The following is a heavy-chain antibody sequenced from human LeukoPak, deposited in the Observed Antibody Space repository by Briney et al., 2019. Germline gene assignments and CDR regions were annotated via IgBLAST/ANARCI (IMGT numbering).Heavy chain of an antibody. CDR1: GFTSSSYD. J-gene: IGHJ3*02. V-gene: IGHV3-13*05. CDR3: ARAKTAGAFDI. CDR2: IGTAGDP. Sequence: GGSLRLSCAASGFTSSSYDMHWVRQATGKGLEWVSAIGTAGDPYYPGSVKGRFTISRENAKNSLYLQMNSLRAGDTAVYYCARAKTAGAFDIWGQGTMVTVSS.